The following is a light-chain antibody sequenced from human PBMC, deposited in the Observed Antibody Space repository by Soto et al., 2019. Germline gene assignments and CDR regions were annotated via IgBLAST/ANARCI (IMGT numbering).Light chain of an antibody. Sequence: SSLTQPPSAYGSPGQSVTISCPGTSSDVGGYNCVSWYQQHPGKAPKLMIYEVTKRPSGVPDRFSGSKSDNTASLTVSGLQAEDEADYYCSSYAGSNTVIFGGGTKVTVL. CDR3: SSYAGSNTVI. V-gene: IGLV2-8*01. CDR1: SSDVGGYNC. J-gene: IGLJ2*01. CDR2: EVT.